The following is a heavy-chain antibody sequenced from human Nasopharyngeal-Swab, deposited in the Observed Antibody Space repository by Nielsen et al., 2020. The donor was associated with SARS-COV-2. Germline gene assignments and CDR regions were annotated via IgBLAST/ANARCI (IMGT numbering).Heavy chain of an antibody. Sequence: WIRQSPGKGLEWIGYIYYSGSTNYNPSLKSRVTISVDTSKNQFSLKLSSVTAADTAVYYCASQNFWSGYYKRDPIDYWGQGTLVTVSS. J-gene: IGHJ4*02. V-gene: IGHV4-61*07. D-gene: IGHD3-3*01. CDR3: ASQNFWSGYYKRDPIDY. CDR2: IYYSGST.